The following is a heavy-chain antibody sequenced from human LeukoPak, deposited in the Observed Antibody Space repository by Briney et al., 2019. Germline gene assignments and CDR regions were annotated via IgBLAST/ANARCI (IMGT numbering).Heavy chain of an antibody. V-gene: IGHV5-51*01. J-gene: IGHJ5*02. CDR3: ARQLAAAKFDP. CDR2: IYPGDSDT. Sequence: RGESLKIPCKGSGYSFTSYWIGWVRQMPGKGLEWIGIIYPGDSDTRYSPSFQGQVTISADKSISTAYLQWSSLKASDTAMYYCARQLAAAKFDPWGQGTLVTVSS. CDR1: GYSFTSYW. D-gene: IGHD6-13*01.